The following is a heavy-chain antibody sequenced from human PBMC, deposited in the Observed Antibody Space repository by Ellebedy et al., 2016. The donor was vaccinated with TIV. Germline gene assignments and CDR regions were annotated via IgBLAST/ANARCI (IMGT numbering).Heavy chain of an antibody. V-gene: IGHV1-3*01. CDR1: GYTFSTYA. J-gene: IGHJ6*02. D-gene: IGHD2-15*01. CDR3: AREGCSGGTCYRGVGGMDV. CDR2: INAGNDNT. Sequence: ASVKVSCKASGYTFSTYAMHWVRQAPGQSLEWMGWINAGNDNTKYSQKFQGRVTLTRDTSARIGYMELRSLRSEDTAVYFCAREGCSGGTCYRGVGGMDVWGQGTTVIVSS.